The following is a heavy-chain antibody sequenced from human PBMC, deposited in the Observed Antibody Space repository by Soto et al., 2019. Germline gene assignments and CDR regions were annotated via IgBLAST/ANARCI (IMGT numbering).Heavy chain of an antibody. Sequence: SETLSLTCTVSGGSISSGGYYWSWIRQHPGKGLEWIGYIYYSGSTYYNPSLKSRVTISVDTSKNQFSLKLSSVTAADTAVYYCARATTVTLDFDYWGQGTLVTVSS. D-gene: IGHD4-17*01. V-gene: IGHV4-31*03. CDR1: GGSISSGGYY. CDR3: ARATTVTLDFDY. CDR2: IYYSGST. J-gene: IGHJ4*02.